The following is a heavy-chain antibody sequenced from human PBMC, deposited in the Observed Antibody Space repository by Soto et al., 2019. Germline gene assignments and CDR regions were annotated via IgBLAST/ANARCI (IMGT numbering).Heavy chain of an antibody. CDR2: IYHSGTT. J-gene: IGHJ6*02. CDR3: ARAHHCEYGYGMDV. CDR1: GGSISSGGYS. D-gene: IGHD4-17*01. Sequence: SETLSLTCAVSGGSISSGGYSWSWIRQPPGKGLEWIGYIYHSGTTYYNPSLKSRVTISVDRSKNQFSLKLSSVTAADTAVEYCARAHHCEYGYGMDVRGQRTTV. V-gene: IGHV4-30-2*01.